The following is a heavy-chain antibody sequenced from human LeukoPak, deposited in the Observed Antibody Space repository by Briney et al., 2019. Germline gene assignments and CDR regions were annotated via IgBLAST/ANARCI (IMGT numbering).Heavy chain of an antibody. V-gene: IGHV4-34*01. Sequence: SETLSLTCAVYGGSFSGYYWCWIRQPPGKGLGWIGEINHSGSTNYNPSLQSRVTISVDTSKNQFSLKLSSVTAADTAVYYCGRGHTSRYDYVWRSYPPPRYGMDVWGQGTTVTVSS. D-gene: IGHD3-16*01. J-gene: IGHJ6*02. CDR3: GRGHTSRYDYVWRSYPPPRYGMDV. CDR2: INHSGST. CDR1: GGSFSGYY.